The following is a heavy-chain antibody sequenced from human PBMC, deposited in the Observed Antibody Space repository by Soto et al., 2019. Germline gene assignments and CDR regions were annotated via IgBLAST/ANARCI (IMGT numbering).Heavy chain of an antibody. CDR3: ARVLRDWPFYYYYMDV. CDR2: IYYSGST. D-gene: IGHD3-9*01. V-gene: IGHV4-39*01. CDR1: GGSISSSSYF. J-gene: IGHJ6*03. Sequence: SETLSLTCTVSGGSISSSSYFWGWIRQPPGKGLEWIGNIYYSGSTYYNPSLKSRVTISVDTSNNQFSLKLSSVTAADTAVNYCARVLRDWPFYYYYMDVWGKGTTVTAS.